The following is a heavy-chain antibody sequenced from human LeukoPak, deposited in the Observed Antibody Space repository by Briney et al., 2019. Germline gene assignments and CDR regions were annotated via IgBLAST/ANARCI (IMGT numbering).Heavy chain of an antibody. Sequence: SETLSPTRSVSGGSLINHIWSLIRQPPGQGLEWIGYIYSSGSNNYNPSLKSRVTISVDRSKNQISLNLSSVTAADTAVYYCARGNSPRGAIAAAQKDVWGKGTTVTVSS. CDR2: IYSSGSN. CDR1: GGSLINHI. J-gene: IGHJ6*04. D-gene: IGHD6-13*01. CDR3: ARGNSPRGAIAAAQKDV. V-gene: IGHV4-59*11.